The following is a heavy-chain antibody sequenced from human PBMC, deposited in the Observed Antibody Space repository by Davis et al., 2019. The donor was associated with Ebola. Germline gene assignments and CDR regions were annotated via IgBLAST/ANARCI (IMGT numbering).Heavy chain of an antibody. Sequence: AASVKVSCKASGYTFTSYGITWVRQAPGQGLEWMGWINPNSGGTSYAQKFQGRVTVTRDTSTSTVYMELSSLRSEDTAVYYCARGVEQQHPYGMDVWGKGTTVTVSS. CDR2: INPNSGGT. D-gene: IGHD6-13*01. J-gene: IGHJ6*04. V-gene: IGHV1-8*02. CDR1: GYTFTSYG. CDR3: ARGVEQQHPYGMDV.